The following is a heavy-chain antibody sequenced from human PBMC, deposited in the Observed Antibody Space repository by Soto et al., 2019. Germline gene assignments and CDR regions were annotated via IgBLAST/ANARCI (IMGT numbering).Heavy chain of an antibody. Sequence: ASVKVSCKASGYTFTSYGISWVRQAPGQGLEWMERISAYNGNTNYAQKLQGRVTMTTDTSTSTAYMELRSLRSDDTAVYYCARDLQMVRGVIVYYYGMDVWGQGTTVTVSS. CDR1: GYTFTSYG. V-gene: IGHV1-18*01. CDR3: ARDLQMVRGVIVYYYGMDV. CDR2: ISAYNGNT. D-gene: IGHD3-10*01. J-gene: IGHJ6*02.